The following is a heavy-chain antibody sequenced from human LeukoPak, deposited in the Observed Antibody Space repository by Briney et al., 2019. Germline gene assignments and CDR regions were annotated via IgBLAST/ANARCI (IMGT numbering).Heavy chain of an antibody. J-gene: IGHJ5*02. CDR1: GGSFSGYY. CDR3: ASQSTYYYGSGSYYNRRGWFDP. D-gene: IGHD3-10*01. CDR2: INHSGST. V-gene: IGHV4-34*01. Sequence: SETLSLTCAVYGGSFSGYYWSWIRQPPGKGLEWIGEINHSGSTNYNPSLKSRVTISVDTSKNQFSLKLSSVTAADTAVYYCASQSTYYYGSGSYYNRRGWFDPWGQGTLVTVSS.